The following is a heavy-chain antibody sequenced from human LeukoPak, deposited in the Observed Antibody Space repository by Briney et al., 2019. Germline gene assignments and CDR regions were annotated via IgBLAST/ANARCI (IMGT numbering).Heavy chain of an antibody. Sequence: ASVKVSCKASGYTFTGYYMHWVRQAPGQGLEWMGWINPNSGGTNYAQKFQGRVTMTRGTSISTAYMELSRLRSDDTAVYYCARVMGQQLVVFDYWGQGTLVTVSS. CDR3: ARVMGQQLVVFDY. V-gene: IGHV1-2*02. D-gene: IGHD6-13*01. J-gene: IGHJ4*02. CDR1: GYTFTGYY. CDR2: INPNSGGT.